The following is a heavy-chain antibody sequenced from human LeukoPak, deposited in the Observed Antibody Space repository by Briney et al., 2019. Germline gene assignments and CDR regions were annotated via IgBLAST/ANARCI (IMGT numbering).Heavy chain of an antibody. V-gene: IGHV3-30*02. CDR3: AKGPMVRMDV. D-gene: IGHD3-10*01. CDR1: GFTFSSYE. CDR2: IRYDGSNK. Sequence: GGSLRLSCAASGFTFSSYEMNWVRQAPGKGLEWVAFIRYDGSNKYYADSVKGRFTISRDNSKNTLYLQMNSLRAEDTAVYYCAKGPMVRMDVWGKGTTVTISS. J-gene: IGHJ6*03.